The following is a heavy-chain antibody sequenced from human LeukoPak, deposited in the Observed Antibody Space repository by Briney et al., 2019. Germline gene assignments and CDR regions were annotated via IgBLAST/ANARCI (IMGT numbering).Heavy chain of an antibody. J-gene: IGHJ2*01. D-gene: IGHD6-13*01. CDR2: KYYSGAA. CDR3: ARVYYSNSYDYWYFDL. CDR1: GGSISNSDYY. Sequence: SETLSLTCTVSGGSISNSDYYWGWIRQPPGKGLEWIGSKYYSGAAYYKSSLKSRVTISIDTSKNQFSLKLSSVTAADTAVYYCARVYYSNSYDYWYFDLWGRGTLVTVSS. V-gene: IGHV4-39*07.